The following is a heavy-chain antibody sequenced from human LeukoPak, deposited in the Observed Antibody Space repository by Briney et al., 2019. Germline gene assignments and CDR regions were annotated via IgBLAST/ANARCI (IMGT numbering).Heavy chain of an antibody. CDR1: GFTFSSYS. CDR2: ISSSSSYM. V-gene: IGHV3-21*01. CDR3: ARESSSGWYLDY. D-gene: IGHD6-19*01. Sequence: PGGSLRLSCAASGFTFSSYSMNWVRQAPGKGLEWVSSISSSSSYMYYADSVKGRFTISRDNAKNSLYLQMNSLRAEDTAVYYCARESSSGWYLDYWGQGTLVTVSS. J-gene: IGHJ4*02.